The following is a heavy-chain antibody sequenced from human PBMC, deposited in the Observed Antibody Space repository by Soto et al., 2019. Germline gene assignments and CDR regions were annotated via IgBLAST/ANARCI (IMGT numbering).Heavy chain of an antibody. Sequence: QVQLVESGGGGVQPGRSLRLSCAASGFTFSSYGMHWVRQAPGKGLEWAAVISFAGSNKYYADSVKGRFTISRDNSRNTLYLHMNSLIGEDTAADYCAKDLGATSAYSDLWVRGTLVTVSS. CDR3: AKDLGATSAYSDL. J-gene: IGHJ2*01. D-gene: IGHD1-26*01. V-gene: IGHV3-30*18. CDR1: GFTFSSYG. CDR2: ISFAGSNK.